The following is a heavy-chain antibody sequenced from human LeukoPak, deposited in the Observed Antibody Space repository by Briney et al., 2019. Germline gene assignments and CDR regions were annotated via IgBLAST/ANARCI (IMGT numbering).Heavy chain of an antibody. CDR3: ARVHSSSGWYGGFDY. CDR1: GGSISSYY. CDR2: IYYSGST. D-gene: IGHD6-19*01. Sequence: SETLSLTCTVSGGSISSYYWSWIRQPPGKGPEWIGYIYYSGSTNYNPSLKSRVTISVDTSKNQFSLKLSSVTAADTAVYYCARVHSSSGWYGGFDYWGQGTLVTVSS. V-gene: IGHV4-59*01. J-gene: IGHJ4*02.